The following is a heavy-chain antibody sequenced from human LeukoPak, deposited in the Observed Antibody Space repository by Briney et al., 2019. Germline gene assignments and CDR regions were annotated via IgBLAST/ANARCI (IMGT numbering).Heavy chain of an antibody. V-gene: IGHV4-34*01. D-gene: IGHD2-8*01. J-gene: IGHJ3*02. CDR2: INHSGST. CDR3: ARGEWGNNAFDI. Sequence: SETLSLTCAVYGGSFSGYYWRWIRQPPGKGLEWIGEINHSGSTNYSPSLKSRVTISVDTSKNQFSLKLSSVTAADTAVYYCARGEWGNNAFDIWGQGTMVTVSS. CDR1: GGSFSGYY.